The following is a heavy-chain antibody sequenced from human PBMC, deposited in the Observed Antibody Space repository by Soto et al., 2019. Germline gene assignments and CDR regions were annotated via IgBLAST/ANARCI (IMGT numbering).Heavy chain of an antibody. CDR2: IAYDGAIK. V-gene: IGHV3-30*04. CDR3: ESEQIKGAPECLDS. Sequence: QELLVESGGDVVQPGRSLTLSCAASGFTFSANAMHWVRQAPGKGLEWVAVIAYDGAIKIYRDSVKGRFTIFRDDSNSTLYLQMNGMRPEDAAVYYCESEQIKGAPECLDSWGQGTLVTVSS. J-gene: IGHJ4*02. CDR1: GFTFSANA. D-gene: IGHD1-26*01.